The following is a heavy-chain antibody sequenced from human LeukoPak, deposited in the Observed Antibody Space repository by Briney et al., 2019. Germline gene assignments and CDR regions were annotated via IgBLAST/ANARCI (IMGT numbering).Heavy chain of an antibody. CDR1: GYSISSGYY. J-gene: IGHJ4*02. CDR2: IYHSGST. D-gene: IGHD2-15*01. Sequence: ASETLSLTCAVSGYSISSGYYWGWIRQPPGKGLEWIGSIYHSGSTYYNPSLKSRVTISVDTSKNQFSLKLSSVTAADTAVYYCARRYCSGGSCYGVYWGQGTLVTVSS. CDR3: ARRYCSGGSCYGVY. V-gene: IGHV4-38-2*01.